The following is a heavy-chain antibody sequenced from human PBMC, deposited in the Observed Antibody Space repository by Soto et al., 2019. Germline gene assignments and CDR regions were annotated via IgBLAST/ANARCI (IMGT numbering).Heavy chain of an antibody. D-gene: IGHD2-21*01. V-gene: IGHV1-3*01. Sequence: GASVKVSCKASGYTFTSYAMHWVRQAPGQRLEWMGWINAGNGNTKYSQKFQGRVTITRDTSAGTAYMELSSLRSEDTAVYYCAREGSADPYNGMDVWGQGTTVTVSS. J-gene: IGHJ6*02. CDR1: GYTFTSYA. CDR3: AREGSADPYNGMDV. CDR2: INAGNGNT.